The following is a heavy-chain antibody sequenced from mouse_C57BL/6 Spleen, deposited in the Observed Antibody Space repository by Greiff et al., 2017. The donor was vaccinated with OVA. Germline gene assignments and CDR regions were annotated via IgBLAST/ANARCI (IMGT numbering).Heavy chain of an antibody. V-gene: IGHV1-19*01. Sequence: EVQLVESGPVLVKPGASVKMSCKASGYTFTDYYMNWVKQSHGKSLEWIGVINPYNGGTSYNQKFKGKATLTVDKSSSTAYMELNSLTSEDSAVYYCARSDPWFAYWGQGTLVTVSA. CDR2: INPYNGGT. J-gene: IGHJ3*01. CDR3: ARSDPWFAY. CDR1: GYTFTDYY.